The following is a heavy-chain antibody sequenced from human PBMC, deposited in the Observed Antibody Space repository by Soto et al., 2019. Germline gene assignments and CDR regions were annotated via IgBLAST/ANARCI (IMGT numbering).Heavy chain of an antibody. V-gene: IGHV5-51*01. CDR1: GYSFTSYW. J-gene: IGHJ6*02. CDR3: AKLRLGRAEEMAV. CDR2: IYPGDSDT. Sequence: PGESLKISCKGSGYSFTSYWIGWVRQMPGKGLEWMGIIYPGDSDTRYSPSFQGQVTISADKSISTAYLQWSSLKASATAMYYCAKLRLGRAEEMAVWGQRTTVTVSS.